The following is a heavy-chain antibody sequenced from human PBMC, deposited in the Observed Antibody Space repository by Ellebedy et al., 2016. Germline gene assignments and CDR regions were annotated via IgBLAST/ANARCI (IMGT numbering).Heavy chain of an antibody. CDR3: ARGGTRSGLDY. Sequence: ASVKVSCXASGYSFTMHYFHWVRQAPGQGLEWMGLISPNGDDTSYAQTFQGRVTLTTDTSTNTVDMELSSLSSEDTAVYYCARGGTRSGLDYWGQGTLVTVSS. D-gene: IGHD1-26*01. CDR2: ISPNGDDT. V-gene: IGHV1-46*01. CDR1: GYSFTMHY. J-gene: IGHJ4*02.